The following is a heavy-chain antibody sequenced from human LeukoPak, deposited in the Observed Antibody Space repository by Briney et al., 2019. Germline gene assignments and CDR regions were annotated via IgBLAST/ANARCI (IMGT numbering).Heavy chain of an antibody. V-gene: IGHV3-15*01. CDR3: TTADYGDAPWYYYGMDV. J-gene: IGHJ6*02. CDR1: GFTFSNAW. D-gene: IGHD4-17*01. CDR2: IKSKTDGGAT. Sequence: GALRLSCAASGFTFSNAWMSWVRQAPGKGLEWVGRIKSKTDGGATDYAAPVKGRFTISRDDSKNTLYLQMNSLKTEDTAVYYCTTADYGDAPWYYYGMDVWGQGTTVTVSS.